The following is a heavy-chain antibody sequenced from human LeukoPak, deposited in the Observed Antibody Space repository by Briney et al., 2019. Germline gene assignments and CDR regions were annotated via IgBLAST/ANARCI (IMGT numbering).Heavy chain of an antibody. V-gene: IGHV1-69*04. Sequence: SVKVSCKASGGTFSSYAISWVRQAPGQGLEWMGRIIPILGIANYAQKFQARVTITADKSTSTAYMELSSLRSEDTAVYYCARDVELGYDSSGYYYDYWGQGTLVTVSS. J-gene: IGHJ4*02. CDR3: ARDVELGYDSSGYYYDY. CDR1: GGTFSSYA. D-gene: IGHD3-22*01. CDR2: IIPILGIA.